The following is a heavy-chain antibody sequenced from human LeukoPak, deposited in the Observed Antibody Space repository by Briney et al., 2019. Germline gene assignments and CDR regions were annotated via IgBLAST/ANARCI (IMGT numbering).Heavy chain of an antibody. Sequence: SETLSLTCTVSGGSISSYYWSWIRQPPGKGLEWIGYIYYSGSTNYNPSLKSRVTISVDTSKNQFSLKLSSVTAADTAVHYCALCVPENRGFDYWGQGTLVTVSS. J-gene: IGHJ4*02. CDR1: GGSISSYY. V-gene: IGHV4-59*08. CDR2: IYYSGST. CDR3: ALCVPENRGFDY. D-gene: IGHD2/OR15-2a*01.